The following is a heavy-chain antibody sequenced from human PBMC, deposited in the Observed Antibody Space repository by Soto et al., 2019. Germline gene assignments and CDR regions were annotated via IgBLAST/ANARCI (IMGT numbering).Heavy chain of an antibody. CDR3: SADRPDIGVGWWV. V-gene: IGHV1-58*02. D-gene: IGHD2-15*01. Sequence: SVKVSCKASGSGFIRSGIQWVRQAHGQRLEWIGWIVVASGQTNYAQNFRGRVAITRDTSTATAYIELTGLTSEDTAVYFCSADRPDIGVGWWVWGHGTTVTVSS. CDR1: GSGFIRSG. J-gene: IGHJ6*02. CDR2: IVVASGQT.